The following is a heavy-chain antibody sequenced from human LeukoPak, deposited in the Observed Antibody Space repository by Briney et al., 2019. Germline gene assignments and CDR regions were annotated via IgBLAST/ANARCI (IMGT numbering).Heavy chain of an antibody. Sequence: GGSLRPSCAASGFTFSSYGMHWVRQAPGKGLEWVAVISYDGSNKYYADSVKGRFTISRDNSKNTLYLQMNSLRAEDTAVYYCXXXXWNYYDSSGYYYPDYWSQGTLVTVSS. J-gene: IGHJ4*02. CDR1: GFTFSSYG. CDR3: XXXXWNYYDSSGYYYPDY. V-gene: IGHV3-30*03. CDR2: ISYDGSNK. D-gene: IGHD3-22*01.